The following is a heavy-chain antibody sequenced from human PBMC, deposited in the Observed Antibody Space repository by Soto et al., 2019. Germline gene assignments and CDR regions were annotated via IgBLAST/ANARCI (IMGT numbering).Heavy chain of an antibody. Sequence: PGGSLRLSCAASGFTFSNFGMHWVRQAPGKGLEWVALISYEGSNKYYADSVKGRFTISRDSTKNTLSLQINSLRAEDSAVYYCAKDLHSSGWAAYNFDYWGQGTLVTVSS. J-gene: IGHJ4*02. D-gene: IGHD6-25*01. V-gene: IGHV3-30*18. CDR3: AKDLHSSGWAAYNFDY. CDR1: GFTFSNFG. CDR2: ISYEGSNK.